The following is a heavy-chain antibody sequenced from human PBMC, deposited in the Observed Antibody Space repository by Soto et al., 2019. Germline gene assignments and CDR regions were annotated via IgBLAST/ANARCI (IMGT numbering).Heavy chain of an antibody. V-gene: IGHV4-4*02. Sequence: PSDTLSLTCAVSGGSISSSNWWSWVRQPPGQGLEWIGEIYHSGSTNYNPSLKSRVTISVDKSKNQFSLKLSSVTAADTAVYYCASAPHTVLVQAASELWAYYYRRDVWGQGTTVTVSS. CDR1: GGSISSSNW. CDR3: ASAPHTVLVQAASELWAYYYRRDV. D-gene: IGHD2-2*01. CDR2: IYHSGST. J-gene: IGHJ6*02.